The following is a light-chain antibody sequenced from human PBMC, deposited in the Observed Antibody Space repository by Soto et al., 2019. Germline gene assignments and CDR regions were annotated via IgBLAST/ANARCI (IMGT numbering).Light chain of an antibody. Sequence: DIQMTQSPYTLSASVGDRVTITCRASQSISSWLAWYQQKPGKAPKLLIYKASSLESGVPSRFSGSGSGTEFTLTISSLQPDVFATYYCQHDNSYSTFGQGTKVEIK. V-gene: IGKV1-5*03. CDR3: QHDNSYST. CDR2: KAS. J-gene: IGKJ1*01. CDR1: QSISSW.